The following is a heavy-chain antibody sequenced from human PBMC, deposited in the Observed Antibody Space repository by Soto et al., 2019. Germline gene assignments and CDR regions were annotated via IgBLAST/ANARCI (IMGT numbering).Heavy chain of an antibody. J-gene: IGHJ4*02. Sequence: GGSLRLSCAASTFRFNNFAMHWVRQAPGKGLEWVAVISSQGNDKYYADSVKGRFTISRDNSKNTLYLQMNSLRAEDTAVYYCEKDREIGAAGYNLDYWGQGTLVTVYS. V-gene: IGHV3-30*18. CDR3: EKDREIGAAGYNLDY. CDR2: ISSQGNDK. CDR1: TFRFNNFA. D-gene: IGHD6-13*01.